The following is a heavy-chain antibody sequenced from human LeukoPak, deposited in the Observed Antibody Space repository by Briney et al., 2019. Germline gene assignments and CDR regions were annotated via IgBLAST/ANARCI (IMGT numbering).Heavy chain of an antibody. D-gene: IGHD3-9*01. Sequence: SETLSLTXAVYGGSFRGYYWSWIRQPPGKGLEWIGEINHSGSTNYNPSLKSRVTISVDTSKNQFSLKLSAVTAADTAVYYCARGRYYDILTGYPRGRYMDVWGKGTTVTVSS. CDR3: ARGRYYDILTGYPRGRYMDV. V-gene: IGHV4-34*01. J-gene: IGHJ6*03. CDR2: INHSGST. CDR1: GGSFRGYY.